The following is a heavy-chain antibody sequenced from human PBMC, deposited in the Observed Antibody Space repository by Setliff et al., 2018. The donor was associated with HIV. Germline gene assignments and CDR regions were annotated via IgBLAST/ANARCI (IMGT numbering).Heavy chain of an antibody. CDR3: ARRIYGNNPYFDY. V-gene: IGHV4-61*01. CDR2: IYHNGIT. CDR1: GGSVGSGSYY. D-gene: IGHD4-17*01. Sequence: SETLSLTCTVSGGSVGSGSYYWSWVRQPPGKGLEWIGSIYHNGITYYNPSLKSRVTISVDTSQNQFSLKLSSVTAADTAIYYCARRIYGNNPYFDYWSQGTLVTVSS. J-gene: IGHJ4*02.